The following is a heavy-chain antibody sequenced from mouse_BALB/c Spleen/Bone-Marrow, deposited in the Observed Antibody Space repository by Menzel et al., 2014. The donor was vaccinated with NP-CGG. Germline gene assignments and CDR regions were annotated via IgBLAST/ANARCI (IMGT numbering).Heavy chain of an antibody. CDR1: GYNFTNNW. D-gene: IGHD3-1*01. J-gene: IGHJ3*01. CDR3: ARYSELGLLAY. CDR2: IYPGNGST. Sequence: VQRQQSGAELVKPGTSVKLSCKASGYNFTNNWIHWVKLRPEQGLEWIGEIYPGNGSTNYNEKFKSKATLTVDTSSSPAFMHLSSLASEDSALYHCARYSELGLLAYWGQGTLVTVSA. V-gene: IGHV1-55*01.